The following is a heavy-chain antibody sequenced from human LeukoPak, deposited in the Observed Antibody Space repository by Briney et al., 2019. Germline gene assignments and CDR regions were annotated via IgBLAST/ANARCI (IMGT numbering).Heavy chain of an antibody. V-gene: IGHV4-39*01. CDR1: GGFISRNSFY. CDR3: ARNFAYCTNGVCYLYYFDY. D-gene: IGHD2-8*01. J-gene: IGHJ4*02. CDR2: IYYSGTT. Sequence: PSETLSLTCTVSGGFISRNSFYWGWIRQPPGKGLEWIGSIYYSGTTYYNPSLKSRVTISVDTSKNQFSLKLSSVTAADTAVYYCARNFAYCTNGVCYLYYFDYWGQGTLVTVSS.